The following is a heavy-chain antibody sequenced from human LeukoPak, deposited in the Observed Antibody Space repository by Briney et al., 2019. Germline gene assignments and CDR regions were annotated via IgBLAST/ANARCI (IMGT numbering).Heavy chain of an antibody. D-gene: IGHD6-13*01. Sequence: NPGGSLRLSCAASGFTFSSYSMNWVRQAPGKGLEWVSSISSSSSYIYYADSVKGRFTISRDNAKNSLYLQMNSLRAEDTAVYYCARGHSSSWLTDAFDIWGQGTMVTVSS. V-gene: IGHV3-21*01. J-gene: IGHJ3*02. CDR2: ISSSSSYI. CDR3: ARGHSSSWLTDAFDI. CDR1: GFTFSSYS.